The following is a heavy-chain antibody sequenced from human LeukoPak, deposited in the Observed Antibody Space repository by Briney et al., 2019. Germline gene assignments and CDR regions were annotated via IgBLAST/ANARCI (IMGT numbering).Heavy chain of an antibody. V-gene: IGHV4-59*01. CDR2: IYSGGST. CDR1: GGSISSYS. CDR3: ARDYGGNSLKAFDI. Sequence: SETLSLTCTVSGGSISSYSWSWIRQPPGKGLEWIAYIYSGGSTNYNPSLTSRVTISVDTSKNQCSLQLSSVTAADTAVYYCARDYGGNSLKAFDIWGQGTVVTVSS. D-gene: IGHD4-23*01. J-gene: IGHJ3*02.